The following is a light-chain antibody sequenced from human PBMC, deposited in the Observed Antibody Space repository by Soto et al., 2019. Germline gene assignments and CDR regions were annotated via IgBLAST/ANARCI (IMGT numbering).Light chain of an antibody. J-gene: IGKJ5*01. V-gene: IGKV3-20*01. Sequence: EIVLTQSPGTLALSPGERATRSCRASQSVSSSYLAWYQQKPGQAPRLLIYGASSRATGIPDRFSGSGSGTDFTLTISRLEPEDSAVYFCQQYTGPPTTFGQGTRLEIK. CDR1: QSVSSSY. CDR3: QQYTGPPTT. CDR2: GAS.